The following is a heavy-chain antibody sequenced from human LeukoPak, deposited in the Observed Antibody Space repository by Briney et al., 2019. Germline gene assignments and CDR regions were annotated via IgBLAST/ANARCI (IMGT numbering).Heavy chain of an antibody. CDR3: ARLWDIVVVPAAPLVRDWFDP. V-gene: IGHV7-4-1*02. D-gene: IGHD2-2*01. CDR1: GYTFTSYA. Sequence: ASVKVSCKASGYTFTSYAMNWVRQAPGQGLEWMGWINTNTGNPTYAQGFTGRFVFSLDTSVSTAYLQISSLKAEDTAVYYCARLWDIVVVPAAPLVRDWFDPWGQGTLVTVSS. CDR2: INTNTGNP. J-gene: IGHJ5*02.